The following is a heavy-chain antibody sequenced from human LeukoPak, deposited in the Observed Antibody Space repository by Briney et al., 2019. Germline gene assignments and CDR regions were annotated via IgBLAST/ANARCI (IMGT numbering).Heavy chain of an antibody. CDR2: ISSSSSYI. CDR1: GFTFSSYS. D-gene: IGHD2-2*01. V-gene: IGHV3-21*01. Sequence: GGSLRLSCAASGFTFSSYSMNWVRQAPGKGLEWVTSISSSSSYIYYADSVKGRFTISRDNAKNSLYLQMNSLRAEDTAVYYCASRAGYYSSTSCYSGYWGQGTLVTVSS. J-gene: IGHJ4*02. CDR3: ASRAGYYSSTSCYSGY.